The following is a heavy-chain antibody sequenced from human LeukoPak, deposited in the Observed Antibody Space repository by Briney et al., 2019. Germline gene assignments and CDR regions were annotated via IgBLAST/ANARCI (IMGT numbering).Heavy chain of an antibody. CDR1: GFTFSSYS. J-gene: IGHJ3*02. D-gene: IGHD5-24*01. V-gene: IGHV3-48*02. Sequence: GGSPRLSCVASGFTFSSYSMNWVRQAPGKGLEWVSYISSITIYYADSVKGRFSISRDNAKNSLYLQMNSLRDEDTAVYYCARARGGYSFDAFDIWGQGTMVTVSS. CDR3: ARARGGYSFDAFDI. CDR2: ISSITI.